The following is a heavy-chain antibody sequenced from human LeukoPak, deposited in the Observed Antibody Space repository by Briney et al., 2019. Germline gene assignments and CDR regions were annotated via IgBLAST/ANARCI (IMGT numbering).Heavy chain of an antibody. CDR3: ARVWETTVTTGYYYYYMDV. Sequence: SETLSLTCTVSGGSISSSSYYWGWIRQPPGKGLEWIGSIYYSGSTNYNPSLKSRVTISVDMSKNQFSLKLSSVTAADTAVYYCARVWETTVTTGYYYYYMDVWGKGTTVTISS. J-gene: IGHJ6*03. CDR1: GGSISSSSYY. V-gene: IGHV4-39*07. CDR2: IYYSGST. D-gene: IGHD4-17*01.